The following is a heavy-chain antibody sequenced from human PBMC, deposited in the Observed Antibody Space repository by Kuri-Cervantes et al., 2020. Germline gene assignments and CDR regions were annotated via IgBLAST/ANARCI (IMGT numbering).Heavy chain of an antibody. V-gene: IGHV3-21*01. J-gene: IGHJ5*02. CDR2: ISSSSSYI. D-gene: IGHD4-17*01. Sequence: GESLMISCAASGFTFDDYAMNWVRQAPGKGLEWVSSISSSSSYIYYADSVKGRFTISRDNAKNSLYLQMNSLRAEDTAVYYCARDLSEADYGDYREEWFDPWGQGTLVTVSS. CDR3: ARDLSEADYGDYREEWFDP. CDR1: GFTFDDYA.